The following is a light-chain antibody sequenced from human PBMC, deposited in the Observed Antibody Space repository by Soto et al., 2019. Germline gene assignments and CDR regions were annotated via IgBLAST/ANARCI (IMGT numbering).Light chain of an antibody. CDR3: AAWDDSLNRRV. J-gene: IGLJ2*01. CDR2: SNN. CDR1: SSNIGSNT. V-gene: IGLV1-44*01. Sequence: QSVLTQPPSASGTPGQRVTSSCSGSSSNIGSNTVNWYEQLPGTAPKLLTYSNNQRPSGVPDRFSGSKSGTSASLAISGLQSEDEADYYCAAWDDSLNRRVLGGGTKLTVL.